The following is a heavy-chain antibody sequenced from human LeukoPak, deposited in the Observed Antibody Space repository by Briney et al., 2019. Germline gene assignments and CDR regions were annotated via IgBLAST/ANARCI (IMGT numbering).Heavy chain of an antibody. CDR2: ISSDGGTI. CDR3: ARDNGMTSGWYAGRIDYYCCMDV. Sequence: GGSLRLSCAASGFTFSRKTMNWVRQAPGKGLEWVSYISSDGGTIYYADSVRGRFTISRDNAKNSLYLQMNSLRDEDTAVYYCARDNGMTSGWYAGRIDYYCCMDVWGQGTTVTVSS. D-gene: IGHD6-19*01. CDR1: GFTFSRKT. J-gene: IGHJ6*02. V-gene: IGHV3-48*02.